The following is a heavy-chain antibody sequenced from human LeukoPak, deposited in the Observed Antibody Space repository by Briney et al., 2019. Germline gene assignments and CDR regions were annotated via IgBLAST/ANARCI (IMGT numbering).Heavy chain of an antibody. J-gene: IGHJ5*02. CDR3: ARAGKRISSGYPNWFDP. CDR1: GGSISSYF. Sequence: SETLSLTCTVSGGSISSYFWSWIRQPAGKGLEWIGRIYTSGSTNYNPSLKSRVTISVDTSKNHFSLKLISVTAADTAVYYCARAGKRISSGYPNWFDPWGQGILVTVSS. V-gene: IGHV4-4*07. CDR2: IYTSGST. D-gene: IGHD3-22*01.